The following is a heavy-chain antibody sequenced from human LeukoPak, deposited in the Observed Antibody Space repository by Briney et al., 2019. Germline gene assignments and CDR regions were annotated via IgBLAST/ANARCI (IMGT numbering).Heavy chain of an antibody. CDR3: VRVGSVSGSDYLDY. D-gene: IGHD6-19*01. V-gene: IGHV3-72*01. CDR2: SRNKAKSYTT. J-gene: IGHJ4*02. Sequence: GGSLRLSCAASGFTFSYFAMHWVRQAPGKGLEWVGRSRNKAKSYTTEYAASVKGRFTISRDDSKNSLYLQMNSLETEDTAVYYCVRVGSVSGSDYLDYWGQGTLVTVSS. CDR1: GFTFSYFA.